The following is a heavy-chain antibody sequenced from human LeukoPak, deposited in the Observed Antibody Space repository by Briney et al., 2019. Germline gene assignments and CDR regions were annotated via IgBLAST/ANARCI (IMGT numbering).Heavy chain of an antibody. J-gene: IGHJ4*01. CDR3: VKGSRLRRLDY. V-gene: IGHV3-43*01. CDR1: GFTFNDYT. CDR2: ISWNGDNT. D-gene: IGHD4-17*01. Sequence: GGSLRLSCAASGFTFNDYTMHWVRQAPGKGLEWVSLISWNGDNTYYADSVRGRFTISRDNSKNSLYLQLKSLTTDDTAFYYCVKGSRLRRLDYWGQGTLVTVSS.